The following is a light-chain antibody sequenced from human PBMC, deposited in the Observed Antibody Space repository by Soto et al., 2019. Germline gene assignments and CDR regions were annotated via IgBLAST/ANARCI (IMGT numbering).Light chain of an antibody. V-gene: IGLV2-8*01. CDR2: EVN. Sequence: QSALTQPPSAYGSPGQSVAISCTGTSSDVGATDYVSWYQQHSGQAPKLLLYEVNKRPSGVPDRFSGSKSGNTASLTVSALQADDEADYYCISHAGVSNVLGTGTKLTVL. CDR3: ISHAGVSNV. CDR1: SSDVGATDY. J-gene: IGLJ1*01.